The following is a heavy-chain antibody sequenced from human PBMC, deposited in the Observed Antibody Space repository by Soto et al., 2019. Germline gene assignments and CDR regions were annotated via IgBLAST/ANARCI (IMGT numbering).Heavy chain of an antibody. CDR3: ARYSGSSLYGFDI. CDR1: GYTFTTYG. V-gene: IGHV1-18*04. J-gene: IGHJ3*02. CDR2: INTYIGNT. D-gene: IGHD1-26*01. Sequence: ASVKVSCKASGYTFTTYGISWVRQAPGQGLEWMGWINTYIGNTNYAQRLQGRVTVTADTSTSTAYMELRSLRSDDTAVYYCARYSGSSLYGFDIWGQGPTVTVS.